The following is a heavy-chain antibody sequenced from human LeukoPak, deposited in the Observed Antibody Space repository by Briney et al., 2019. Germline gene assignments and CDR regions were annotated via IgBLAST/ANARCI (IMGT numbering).Heavy chain of an antibody. CDR2: ISAYNGNT. Sequence: ASVKVSCKASEYTFTGYGISWVRQAPGQGLEWMGWISAYNGNTNYAQKLQGRVTMTTDTSTSTAYMELRSLRSDDTAVYYCARFVDTAMVWDYWGQGTLATVSS. J-gene: IGHJ4*02. V-gene: IGHV1-18*01. D-gene: IGHD5-18*01. CDR1: EYTFTGYG. CDR3: ARFVDTAMVWDY.